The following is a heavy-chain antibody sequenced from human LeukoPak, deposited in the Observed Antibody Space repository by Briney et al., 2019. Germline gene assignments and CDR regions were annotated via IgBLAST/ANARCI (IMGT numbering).Heavy chain of an antibody. V-gene: IGHV2-70*11. J-gene: IGHJ6*02. D-gene: IGHD6-19*01. CDR1: GFSLSTSGMC. Sequence: SGPTLVKHTQTLTLTCTFSGFSLSTSGMCVSWIRQPPGKALEWLARIDWDDDKYYSTSLKTRLTISKDTSKNQVVLTMTNMDPVDTATYYCARMSIAVAGAYYYYYGMDVWGQGTTVTVSS. CDR3: ARMSIAVAGAYYYYYGMDV. CDR2: IDWDDDK.